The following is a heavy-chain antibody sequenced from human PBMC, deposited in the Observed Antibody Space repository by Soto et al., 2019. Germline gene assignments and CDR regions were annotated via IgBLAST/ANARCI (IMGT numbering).Heavy chain of an antibody. Sequence: SVKVSCKASGGTFSSSAISWVRQAPGQGLKWMGGIIPIFGTANYAQKFQGRVTITADESTSTAYMELRSLRSDDTAVYYCARDRRPITIFGVVISGYYMDVWGKGTTVTVSS. CDR2: IIPIFGTA. J-gene: IGHJ6*03. D-gene: IGHD3-3*01. V-gene: IGHV1-69*01. CDR1: GGTFSSSA. CDR3: ARDRRPITIFGVVISGYYMDV.